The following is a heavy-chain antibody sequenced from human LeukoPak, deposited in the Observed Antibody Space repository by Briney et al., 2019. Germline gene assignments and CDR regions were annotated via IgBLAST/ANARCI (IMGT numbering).Heavy chain of an antibody. CDR1: GYIFTSYG. CDR3: ARDRRSYCSGANCDSGTDY. J-gene: IGHJ4*02. CDR2: ISAYNGNR. D-gene: IGHD2-15*01. Sequence: ASVKVSCKASGYIFTSYGISWVRQAPGQGLEWMGWISAYNGNRNYAQKFQGRVTMTTDTSTSTANMELRSLRSDDTAVYCCARDRRSYCSGANCDSGTDYWGQGTLVTVSS. V-gene: IGHV1-18*01.